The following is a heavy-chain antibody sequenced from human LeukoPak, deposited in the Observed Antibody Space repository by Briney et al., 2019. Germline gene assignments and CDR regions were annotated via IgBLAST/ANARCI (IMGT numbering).Heavy chain of an antibody. D-gene: IGHD2-2*01. J-gene: IGHJ6*03. CDR1: GFTFSSYA. V-gene: IGHV3-23*01. Sequence: GGSLRLSCAASGFTFSSYAMSWVRQAPGKGLEWVSAISGSGGSTYYADSVKGRFTISRDNSKNTLYLQMNNLRAEDTAVYYCAKHWSYCSTTSCFFNYYYYYMDVWGKGTTVTVSS. CDR2: ISGSGGST. CDR3: AKHWSYCSTTSCFFNYYYYYMDV.